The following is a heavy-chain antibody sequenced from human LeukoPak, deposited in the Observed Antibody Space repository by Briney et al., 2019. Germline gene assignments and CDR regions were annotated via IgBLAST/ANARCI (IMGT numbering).Heavy chain of an antibody. D-gene: IGHD2-15*01. Sequence: GGSLRLSCAPPGFTLRSYGMHCVRPAPGKGVEWVADIWYDGSNKYYADPVKGRFTISRDNSKNTLYLQMNSLRAEDTAVYYCARDMGYCSGGSCYSGGFYYWGQGTLVTVSS. CDR2: IWYDGSNK. J-gene: IGHJ4*02. CDR1: GFTLRSYG. CDR3: ARDMGYCSGGSCYSGGFYY. V-gene: IGHV3-33*01.